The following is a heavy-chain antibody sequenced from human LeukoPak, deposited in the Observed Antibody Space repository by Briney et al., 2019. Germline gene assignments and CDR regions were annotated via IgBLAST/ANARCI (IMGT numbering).Heavy chain of an antibody. Sequence: ASVKVSCKASGGTFSSYAISWVRQAPGQGLEWMGGIIPIFGTANYAQKFRGRVTITTDESTSTAYMELSSLRSEDTAVYYCARSYYDSSGFSPWGQGTLVTVSS. V-gene: IGHV1-69*05. CDR1: GGTFSSYA. CDR3: ARSYYDSSGFSP. D-gene: IGHD3-22*01. CDR2: IIPIFGTA. J-gene: IGHJ5*02.